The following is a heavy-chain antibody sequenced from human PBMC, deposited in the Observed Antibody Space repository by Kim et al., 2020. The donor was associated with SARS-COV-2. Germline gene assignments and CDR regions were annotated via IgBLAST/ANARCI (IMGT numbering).Heavy chain of an antibody. Sequence: GGSLRLSCAASGFTFSSYAMSWVRQAPGKGLEWVSAISGSGGSTYYADSVKGRFTISRDNSKNTLYLQMNSLRAEDTAVYYCAKGYYDILTGYYISVWYFDYWGQGTLVTVSS. CDR2: ISGSGGST. D-gene: IGHD3-9*01. J-gene: IGHJ4*02. V-gene: IGHV3-23*01. CDR3: AKGYYDILTGYYISVWYFDY. CDR1: GFTFSSYA.